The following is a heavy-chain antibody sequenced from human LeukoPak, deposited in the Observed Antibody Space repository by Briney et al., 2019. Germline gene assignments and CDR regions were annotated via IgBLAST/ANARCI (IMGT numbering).Heavy chain of an antibody. CDR2: ISYDGSNK. J-gene: IGHJ5*02. V-gene: IGHV3-30*04. CDR3: ARGSRADP. CDR1: GFTFSSYA. Sequence: PGGSLRLSCAASGFTFSSYAMHWVRQAPGKGLEWVAVISYDGSNKYYADSVKGRFTISRDNSKNTLYLQMNSLRAEDTAVYYCARGSRADPWGQGTLVTVSS.